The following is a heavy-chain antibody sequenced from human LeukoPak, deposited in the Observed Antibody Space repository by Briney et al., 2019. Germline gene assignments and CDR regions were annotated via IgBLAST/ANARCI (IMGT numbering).Heavy chain of an antibody. CDR3: ARGSSWPEYFQH. J-gene: IGHJ1*01. CDR1: GGSISSYY. V-gene: IGHV4-59*01. D-gene: IGHD6-13*01. Sequence: SETLSLTCTVSGGSISSYYWSWIGQPPGKGLEWIGYIYYSGSTNYNPSLKSRVTISVDTSKNQFSLKLSSVTAADTAVYYCARGSSWPEYFQHWGQGTLVTVSS. CDR2: IYYSGST.